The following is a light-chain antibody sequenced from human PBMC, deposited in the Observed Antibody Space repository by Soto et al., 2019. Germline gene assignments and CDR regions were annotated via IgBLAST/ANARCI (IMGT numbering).Light chain of an antibody. J-gene: IGLJ2*01. CDR2: EVS. V-gene: IGLV2-8*01. Sequence: QSVLTQPASVSGSPGQSITIFCTGTSSDVGGYNYVSWYQQHPGKAPKLMIYEVSKRPSGVPDRFSGSKSGNTASLTVSGLQAEDEADHYCSSYEGSNNLVFGGGTKVTVL. CDR1: SSDVGGYNY. CDR3: SSYEGSNNLV.